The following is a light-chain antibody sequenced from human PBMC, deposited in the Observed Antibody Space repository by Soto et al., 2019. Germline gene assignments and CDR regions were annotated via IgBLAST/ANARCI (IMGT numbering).Light chain of an antibody. CDR1: QSISNW. J-gene: IGKJ1*01. Sequence: DIQVTQSPSTLSASLGDRVTITCRASQSISNWLAWYQQKPGKAPKLLIYEASTLESGVPSTFSGSGPGTEFTLTISSLQPDDFATYYCQQYNNYPWTFGQGTKVDIK. CDR3: QQYNNYPWT. CDR2: EAS. V-gene: IGKV1-5*03.